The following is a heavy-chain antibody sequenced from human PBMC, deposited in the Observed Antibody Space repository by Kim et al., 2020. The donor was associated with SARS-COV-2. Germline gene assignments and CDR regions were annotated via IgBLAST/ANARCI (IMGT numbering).Heavy chain of an antibody. D-gene: IGHD3-16*01. CDR1: GGSISSGGYY. CDR3: AGGGNSKTIYYGMDV. V-gene: IGHV4-31*03. CDR2: IYYSGST. Sequence: SETLSLTCTVSGGSISSGGYYWSWIRQHPGKGLEWIGYIYYSGSTYYNPSLKSRVTISVDTSKNQFSLKLSSVTAADTAVYYCAGGGNSKTIYYGMDVWGQGTTVTVSS. J-gene: IGHJ6*02.